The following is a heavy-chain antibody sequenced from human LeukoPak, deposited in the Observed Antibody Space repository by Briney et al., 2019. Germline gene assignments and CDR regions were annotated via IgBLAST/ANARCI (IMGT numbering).Heavy chain of an antibody. V-gene: IGHV4-38-2*02. D-gene: IGHD3-10*01. CDR3: AREPTPDYYGSGSYFGAFDI. CDR1: GYSISSGYF. J-gene: IGHJ3*02. Sequence: SETLSLTCTVSGYSISSGYFWGWLRQPPGKGLGWIGSFYHSGITYYNPSLKSRVTISVDTSKNQFSLKLSSVTAADTAVYYCAREPTPDYYGSGSYFGAFDIWGQGTMVTVSS. CDR2: FYHSGIT.